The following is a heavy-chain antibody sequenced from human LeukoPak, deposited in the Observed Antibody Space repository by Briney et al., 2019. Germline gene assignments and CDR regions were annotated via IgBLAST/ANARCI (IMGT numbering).Heavy chain of an antibody. D-gene: IGHD3-3*01. V-gene: IGHV4-34*01. CDR2: INHSGCT. CDR1: GGSFSGYY. CDR3: ARGTRFWSGYYH. J-gene: IGHJ5*02. Sequence: PSETLSLTCAVYGGSFSGYYWSWIRQPPGKGLEWIGEINHSGCTNYNPSLKSRVTISVDTFKNQFSLKLSSVTAADTAVYYCARGTRFWSGYYHWGQGTLVTVSS.